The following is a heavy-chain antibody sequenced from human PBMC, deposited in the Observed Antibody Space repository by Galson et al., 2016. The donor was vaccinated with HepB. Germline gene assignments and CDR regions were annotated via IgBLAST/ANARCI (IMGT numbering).Heavy chain of an antibody. CDR3: AKRLRSSGSGGSSDAFDV. J-gene: IGHJ3*01. CDR1: GFTFSSYA. V-gene: IGHV3-23*01. CDR2: INHSGAST. D-gene: IGHD6-19*01. Sequence: SLRLSCAASGFTFSSYAMTWVRQAPGKGLEWVSGINHSGASTYYADSVKGRFTMSRDNSKNTLYLQMNSLRAEDTALYYCAKRLRSSGSGGSSDAFDVWGQGTMVTVSS.